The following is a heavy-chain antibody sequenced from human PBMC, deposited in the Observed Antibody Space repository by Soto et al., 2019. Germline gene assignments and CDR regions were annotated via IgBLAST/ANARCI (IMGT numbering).Heavy chain of an antibody. CDR1: GGFIRSSRDY. CDR3: ARDKITGLFDY. J-gene: IGHJ4*02. Sequence: SETLSLTCTVSGGFIRSSRDYWGWIRQPPGKGLEWIGSIYYSGSTYYNPSLKSRVTISVDTSKNQFSLKLTSVTAADTAVYYCARDKITGLFDYWGQGTLVTVSS. D-gene: IGHD2-8*02. V-gene: IGHV4-39*07. CDR2: IYYSGST.